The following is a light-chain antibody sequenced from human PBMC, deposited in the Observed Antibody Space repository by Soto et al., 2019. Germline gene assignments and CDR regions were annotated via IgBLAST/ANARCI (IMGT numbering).Light chain of an antibody. CDR2: EVS. CDR3: CSYAGSTTRVV. CDR1: SSDVVTYKY. J-gene: IGLJ2*01. Sequence: QSVLTQPASVSGSPGQSIAISCTGTSSDVVTYKYVSWYQQHPGKAPKLMIYEVSIRPSGVSDRFSGSKSGNTASLTISGLRPEDAAYYYCCSYAGSTTRVVFGGGTKLTVL. V-gene: IGLV2-14*01.